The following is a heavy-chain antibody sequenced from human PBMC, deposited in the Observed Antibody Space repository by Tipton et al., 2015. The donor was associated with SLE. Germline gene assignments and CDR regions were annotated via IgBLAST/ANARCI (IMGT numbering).Heavy chain of an antibody. CDR1: DYNFHSYW. D-gene: IGHD2-15*01. V-gene: IGHV5-51*03. CDR3: ARLGYGCSGGRCFGVDV. CDR2: IYAGDSDT. J-gene: IGHJ6*02. Sequence: VQLVQSGAEVKRPGESLKISCKHPDYNFHSYWIGWVRQTAGKGLEWIGIIYAGDSDTRYSPSFQGQVTISVDKSISTAYLQWSSLKASDSAIYYCARLGYGCSGGRCFGVDVWGQGTTVSVS.